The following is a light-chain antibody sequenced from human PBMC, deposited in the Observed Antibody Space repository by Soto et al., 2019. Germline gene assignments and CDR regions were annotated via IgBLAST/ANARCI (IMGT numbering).Light chain of an antibody. CDR2: EGS. Sequence: QSVLTQPASVSGSPGQSITISSTGTIRDVGSYNLASWYQQHPGKAPKLMIYEGSKRPSGVSNRFSGSKSGNTASLTISGLQAEDEADYYCCSYAGSSTRYVFGTGTKVTVL. V-gene: IGLV2-23*01. CDR1: IRDVGSYNL. J-gene: IGLJ1*01. CDR3: CSYAGSSTRYV.